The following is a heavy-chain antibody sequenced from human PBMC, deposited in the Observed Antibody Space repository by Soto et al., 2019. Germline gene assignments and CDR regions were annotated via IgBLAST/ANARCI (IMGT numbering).Heavy chain of an antibody. CDR2: IYYSGST. CDR1: GGSSSSYY. Sequence: PSETLSLTCPVSGGSSSSYYWSWIRQPPGKGLEWIGYIYYSGSTNYNPSLKSRVTISVDTSKNQFSLKLSSVTAADTAVYYCARQGYSYGHGDFQHWGQGTLVTVSS. D-gene: IGHD5-18*01. CDR3: ARQGYSYGHGDFQH. V-gene: IGHV4-59*08. J-gene: IGHJ1*01.